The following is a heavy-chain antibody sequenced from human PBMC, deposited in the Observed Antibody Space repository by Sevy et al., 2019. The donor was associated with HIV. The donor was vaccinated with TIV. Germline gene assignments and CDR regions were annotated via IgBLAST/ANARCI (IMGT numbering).Heavy chain of an antibody. CDR1: GYTLTKLS. D-gene: IGHD3-22*01. CDR2: FDPEDGET. J-gene: IGHJ4*02. V-gene: IGHV1-24*01. Sequence: ASVKVSCKVSGYTLTKLSMHWVRHAPGKGLEWMGSFDPEDGETLYAQKLQGRVIMTEDTSTDTAYMEVNSLRSEDTAVYYCATTKDCYENSGCPFDYWGQGTLVTVSS. CDR3: ATTKDCYENSGCPFDY.